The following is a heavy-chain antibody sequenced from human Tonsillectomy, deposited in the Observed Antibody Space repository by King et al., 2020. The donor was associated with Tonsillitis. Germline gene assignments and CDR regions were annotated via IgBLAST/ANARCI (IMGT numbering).Heavy chain of an antibody. CDR2: TYYRSKWYN. V-gene: IGHV6-1*01. J-gene: IGHJ6*02. Sequence: VQLQQSGPGLAKPSQTLSLTCAIPGDSVSSNSAAWNWIRQSPSRGLEWLGRTYYRSKWYNDYAVSVKSRITIHPDTSKNQFSLQLNSLNSEDTAVYYCSRGYSGSYSYYYYGMDVWGQGTTVTVSS. D-gene: IGHD1-26*01. CDR3: SRGYSGSYSYYYYGMDV. CDR1: GDSVSSNSAA.